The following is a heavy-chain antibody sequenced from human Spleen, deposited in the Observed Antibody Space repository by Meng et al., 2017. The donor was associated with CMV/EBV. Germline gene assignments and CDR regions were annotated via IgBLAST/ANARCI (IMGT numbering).Heavy chain of an antibody. CDR2: IYYSGST. CDR3: ARERAGYSYGRLFYYGMDV. D-gene: IGHD5-18*01. CDR1: GGSISSYY. J-gene: IGHJ6*02. V-gene: IGHV4-59*01. Sequence: SETLSLTCTVSGGSISSYYWSWSRQPPGKGLEWIGYIYYSGSTNYNPSLKSRVTISVDTSKNQFSLKLSSVTAADTAVYYCARERAGYSYGRLFYYGMDVWGQGTTVTVSS.